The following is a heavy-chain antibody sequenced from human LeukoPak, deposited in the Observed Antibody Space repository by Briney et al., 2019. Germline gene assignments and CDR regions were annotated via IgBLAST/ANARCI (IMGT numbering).Heavy chain of an antibody. CDR1: GGSISTYY. CDR3: AREGVYYYDSSGSGGAFDI. D-gene: IGHD3-22*01. J-gene: IGHJ3*02. CDR2: IYYSGST. Sequence: SETLSLTCTVSGGSISTYYWSWIRQPPGAGLEWIGYIYYSGSTNYNPSLKSRVTISVDTSKNQFSLKLSSVTAADTAVYYCAREGVYYYDSSGSGGAFDIWGQETMVSVSS. V-gene: IGHV4-59*01.